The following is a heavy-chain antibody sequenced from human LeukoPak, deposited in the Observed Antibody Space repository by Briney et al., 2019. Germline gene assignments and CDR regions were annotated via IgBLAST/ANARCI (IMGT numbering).Heavy chain of an antibody. D-gene: IGHD4-17*01. CDR1: GYTFTNYG. J-gene: IGHJ5*02. CDR2: ISGYNANT. CDR3: ARCFRDYGWFDP. Sequence: GASVKVSCKASGYTFTNYGISWVRQAPGQGLEWMGWISGYNANTNYVQKFQGRVTMTTDTSTHTAYMELRSLRSDDTAVYYCARCFRDYGWFDPWGQGTLVTVSS. V-gene: IGHV1-18*01.